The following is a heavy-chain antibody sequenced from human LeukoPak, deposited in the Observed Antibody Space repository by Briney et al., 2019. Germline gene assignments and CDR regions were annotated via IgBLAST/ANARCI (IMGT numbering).Heavy chain of an antibody. V-gene: IGHV3-21*01. Sequence: GGSLRLSCAASGFTFSSYSMNWVRQAPGKGLEWVSSISSSSIYIYYADSVKGRFTISRDNAKNSLYLQMNSLRAGDTAVYYCARTEHSSGYYLFDYWGQGTLVTVSS. J-gene: IGHJ4*02. D-gene: IGHD3-22*01. CDR3: ARTEHSSGYYLFDY. CDR2: ISSSSIYI. CDR1: GFTFSSYS.